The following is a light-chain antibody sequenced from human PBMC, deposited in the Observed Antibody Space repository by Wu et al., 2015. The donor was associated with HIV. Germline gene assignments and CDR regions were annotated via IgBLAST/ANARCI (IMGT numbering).Light chain of an antibody. J-gene: IGKJ1*01. V-gene: IGKV3-20*01. CDR3: QKYNTAPWT. CDR1: QRVSSNY. CDR2: GAS. Sequence: EIVLTQSPGTLSLSPGERATLSCRASQRVSSNYFAWYQQKFGQAPRLLIYGASIRATGIPDRFSGSGSGTDFTLTISSLQPEDVATYYCQKYNTAPWTFGQGTKVEMK.